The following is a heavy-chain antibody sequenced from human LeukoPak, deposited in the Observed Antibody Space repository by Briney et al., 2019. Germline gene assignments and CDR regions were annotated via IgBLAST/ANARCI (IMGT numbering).Heavy chain of an antibody. CDR2: ISGYNGNT. CDR3: ARDSRPSYGMDV. J-gene: IGHJ6*04. D-gene: IGHD3-16*01. Sequence: GASVKVSCKASGYTFINHDISWVRQAPGQGLEWMGWISGYNGNTNYVQKFQGRVTMTTDTSTTTAYMELRSLRSDDTAVYYRARDSRPSYGMDVWGKGTTVTVSS. CDR1: GYTFINHD. V-gene: IGHV1-18*01.